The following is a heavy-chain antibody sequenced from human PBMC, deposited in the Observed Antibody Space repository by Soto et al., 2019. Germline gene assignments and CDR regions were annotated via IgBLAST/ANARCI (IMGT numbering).Heavy chain of an antibody. J-gene: IGHJ4*02. V-gene: IGHV4-31*03. Sequence: SETLSLTCTVSGGSISSGGYYWSWIRQHPGKCLEWIGYIYYSGSTYYNPSLKSRVTISVDTSKNQFSLKLSSVTAADTAVYYCARDSYSSSRAVDYWGQGTLVTVSS. D-gene: IGHD6-13*01. CDR1: GGSISSGGYY. CDR2: IYYSGST. CDR3: ARDSYSSSRAVDY.